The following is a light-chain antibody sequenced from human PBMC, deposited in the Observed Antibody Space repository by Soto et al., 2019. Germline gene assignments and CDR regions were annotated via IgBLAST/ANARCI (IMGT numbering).Light chain of an antibody. V-gene: IGLV2-8*01. J-gene: IGLJ3*02. CDR2: EVS. Sequence: QSVLTQPPSASGSPGQSVTISCTGISSDVGAYNYVSWYQQYPGKAPKLMIYEVSKRPSGVPDRFSGSKSGKTASLTVSGLQPEDEADYYCTSYAGNNIWVFGGGTKLTVL. CDR3: TSYAGNNIWV. CDR1: SSDVGAYNY.